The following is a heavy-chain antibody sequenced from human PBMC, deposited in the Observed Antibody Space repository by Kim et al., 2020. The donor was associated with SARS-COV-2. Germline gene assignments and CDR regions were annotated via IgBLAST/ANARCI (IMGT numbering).Heavy chain of an antibody. J-gene: IGHJ4*02. CDR1: GFTFSSYW. Sequence: GGSLRLSCAASGFTFSSYWMSWVRQAPGKGLEWVANIKQDGSEKYYVDSVKGRFTISRDNAKNSLYLQMNSLRAEDTAVYYCAREGWQQDHPREPSDYWGQGTLVTVSS. CDR2: IKQDGSEK. V-gene: IGHV3-7*01. CDR3: AREGWQQDHPREPSDY. D-gene: IGHD1-26*01.